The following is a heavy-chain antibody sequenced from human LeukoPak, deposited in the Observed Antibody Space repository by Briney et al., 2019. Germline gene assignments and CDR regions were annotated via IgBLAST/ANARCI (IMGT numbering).Heavy chain of an antibody. CDR3: ARILSSGRRVRYYYGMDV. V-gene: IGHV1-8*01. D-gene: IGHD3-22*01. CDR1: GFTFTSYD. CDR2: MNPNSGNT. Sequence: ASVKVSCKASGFTFTSYDINWVRQAPGQGLEWMGWMNPNSGNTRYAQKVQGRITMTRDTSISTAYMELSSLRSEDTAVYYCARILSSGRRVRYYYGMDVWGQGTTVTVYS. J-gene: IGHJ6*02.